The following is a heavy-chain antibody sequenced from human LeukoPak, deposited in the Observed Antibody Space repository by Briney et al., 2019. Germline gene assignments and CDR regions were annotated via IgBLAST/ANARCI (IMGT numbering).Heavy chain of an antibody. CDR3: ARSCAAGGGYFDY. Sequence: GGSLRLSCAASGFTFGSYSMNWVRQAPGKGLEWVSSISSSSSYIYYADSVKGRFTISRDNAKNSLYLQMNSLRAEDTAVYYCARSCAAGGGYFDYWGQGTLVTVSS. CDR2: ISSSSSYI. CDR1: GFTFGSYS. V-gene: IGHV3-21*01. J-gene: IGHJ4*02. D-gene: IGHD3-16*01.